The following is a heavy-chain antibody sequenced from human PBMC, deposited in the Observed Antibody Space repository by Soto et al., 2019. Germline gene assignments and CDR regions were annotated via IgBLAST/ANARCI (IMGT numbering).Heavy chain of an antibody. J-gene: IGHJ5*02. V-gene: IGHV1-69*13. CDR2: IIPIFGTA. Sequence: SVKVSCKASGGTFSSYAISWVRQAPGQGLEWMGGIIPIFGTANYAQKFQGRVTITADESTSTAYMELSSLRSEDTAVYYCARAPVQLERLGWFDPWGQGTLVTVSS. CDR1: GGTFSSYA. CDR3: ARAPVQLERLGWFDP. D-gene: IGHD1-1*01.